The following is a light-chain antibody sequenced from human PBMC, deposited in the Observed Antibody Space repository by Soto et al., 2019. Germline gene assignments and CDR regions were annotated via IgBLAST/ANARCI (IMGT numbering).Light chain of an antibody. CDR2: DAS. J-gene: IGKJ2*01. V-gene: IGKV3-11*01. Sequence: EIVLTQSPATLSLSPGERATLSCRASQSVTNYVAWYQQKPGQAPRLLIYDASNRATGIPARFSGSGSGTDFPLTISSLEPEDFGVYYCKQCDDLYTFGQGTKLEIK. CDR1: QSVTNY. CDR3: KQCDDLYT.